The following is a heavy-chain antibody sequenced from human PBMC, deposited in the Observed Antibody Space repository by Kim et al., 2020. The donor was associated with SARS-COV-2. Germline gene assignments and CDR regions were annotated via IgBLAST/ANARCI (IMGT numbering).Heavy chain of an antibody. J-gene: IGHJ4*02. V-gene: IGHV3-30*07. D-gene: IGHD3-10*01. CDR3: GDYRGPGSHFTY. Sequence: NYYADSVKGRFTIARDNSKNMLYLQTNSLRAEDTAVNYCGDYRGPGSHFTYWGEETQVTVSS.